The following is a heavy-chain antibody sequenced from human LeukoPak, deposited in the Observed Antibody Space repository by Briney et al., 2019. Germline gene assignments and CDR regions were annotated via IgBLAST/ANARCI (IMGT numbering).Heavy chain of an antibody. D-gene: IGHD2-2*01. CDR1: GYTFTSYG. CDR2: ISAYNGNT. J-gene: IGHJ4*02. CDR3: ARDRVVPAATDFDY. Sequence: ASVKVSCKASGYTFTSYGISWVRQAPGQGLECMGWISAYNGNTNYAQKLQGRVTMTTDTSTSTAYMELRSLRSDDTAVYYCARDRVVPAATDFDYWGQGTLVTVSS. V-gene: IGHV1-18*01.